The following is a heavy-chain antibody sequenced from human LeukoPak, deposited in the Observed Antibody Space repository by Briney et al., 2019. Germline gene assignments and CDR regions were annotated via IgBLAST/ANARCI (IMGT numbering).Heavy chain of an antibody. CDR2: IIPIFGTA. V-gene: IGHV1-69*13. CDR1: GGTFSSYA. D-gene: IGHD3-3*01. CDR3: AKRPDFWSQTGFDP. J-gene: IGHJ5*02. Sequence: ASVKVSCKASGGTFSSYAISWVRQAPGQGLEWMGGIIPIFGTANYAQKFQGRVTITADESTSTAYMELSSLRSEDTAVYYCAKRPDFWSQTGFDPWGQGTLVTVSS.